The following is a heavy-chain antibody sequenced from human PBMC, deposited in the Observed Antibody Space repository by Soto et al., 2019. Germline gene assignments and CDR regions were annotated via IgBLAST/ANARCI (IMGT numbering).Heavy chain of an antibody. V-gene: IGHV1-2*02. CDR3: ARDLGGYPLYGPDM. J-gene: IGHJ4*02. Sequence: GASVKVSCKTSGDTFTDSSMHWVRRAPGQGLEWMGWINLNSGDTNYAEKFRGRVTMTRDTSIITAYMELTRLKSDDTAVYYCARDLGGYPLYGPDMWGQGTLVTVSS. D-gene: IGHD5-12*01. CDR2: INLNSGDT. CDR1: GDTFTDSS.